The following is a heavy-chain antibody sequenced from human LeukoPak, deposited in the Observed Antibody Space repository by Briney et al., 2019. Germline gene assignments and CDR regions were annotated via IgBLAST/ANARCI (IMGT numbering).Heavy chain of an antibody. CDR2: ISYDGSNK. CDR1: GFTFSSYA. CDR3: ARDIGDY. J-gene: IGHJ4*02. Sequence: GGSLRLSCAASGFTFSSYAMHWVRQAPGKGLEWVAVISYDGSNKYYADSVKGRFTISRDNSKNTLYLQMNSLRAEDTAVYYCARDIGDYWGQGTLVTVSS. D-gene: IGHD3-10*01. V-gene: IGHV3-30*04.